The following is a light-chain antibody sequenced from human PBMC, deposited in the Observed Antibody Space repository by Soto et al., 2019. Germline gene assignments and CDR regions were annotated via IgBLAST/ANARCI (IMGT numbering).Light chain of an antibody. CDR3: QTDYRTPLA. CDR1: QSISSY. CDR2: AAS. Sequence: DIQMTQSPSSLSASVGDRVTITCRASQSISSYLNWYQQKPGKAPKLLIYAASSLQSGVPSRFSGSGSGTDFPLNIRHPQPEDFSNYYCQTDYRTPLAVGPGTQVEIK. J-gene: IGKJ1*01. V-gene: IGKV1-39*01.